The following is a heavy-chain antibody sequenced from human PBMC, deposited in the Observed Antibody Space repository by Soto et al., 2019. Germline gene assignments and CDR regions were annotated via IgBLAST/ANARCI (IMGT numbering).Heavy chain of an antibody. D-gene: IGHD4-17*01. CDR3: VRGDYHFDY. CDR2: ISSGSSYI. J-gene: IGHJ4*01. CDR1: GFTFSTYN. Sequence: EVQLVESGGGLVKPGGSLRLSSAASGFTFSTYNMNWVRQAPGKGLEWVSSISSGSSYIYYADSLKGRFTISRDNARNSLYLQMNSLRAEDTAVYYCVRGDYHFDYWGHGTLVTVSS. V-gene: IGHV3-21*01.